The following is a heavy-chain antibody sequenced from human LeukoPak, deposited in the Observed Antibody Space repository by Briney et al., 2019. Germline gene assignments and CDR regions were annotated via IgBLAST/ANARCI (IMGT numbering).Heavy chain of an antibody. J-gene: IGHJ4*02. Sequence: SETLSLTCAVYGGSFSGYYWNWIRQTPGKGLEWIGEINHSGSTNYNPSLKSQVTISVDTSKNQFSLNLSSATAADTAVYYCARSGGQDCSGGSCYSDWYSPVPFDYWGQGTLVTVSS. CDR2: INHSGST. V-gene: IGHV4-34*01. CDR1: GGSFSGYY. CDR3: ARSGGQDCSGGSCYSDWYSPVPFDY. D-gene: IGHD2-15*01.